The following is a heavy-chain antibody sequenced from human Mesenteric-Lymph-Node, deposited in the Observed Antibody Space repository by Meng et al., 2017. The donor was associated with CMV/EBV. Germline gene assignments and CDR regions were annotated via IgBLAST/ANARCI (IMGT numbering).Heavy chain of an antibody. D-gene: IGHD4-11*01. J-gene: IGHJ6*02. Sequence: GESLKISCAASGFIFSDFGMHWVRQAPGKGLEWVAFSRYDGSNEYYLNSVKGRFTISRDNAKNTLHLQLTSVRPEDTAVYYCARYSNYPYHFYEMDVWGRGTTVTVSS. V-gene: IGHV3-30*02. CDR3: ARYSNYPYHFYEMDV. CDR1: GFIFSDFG. CDR2: SRYDGSNE.